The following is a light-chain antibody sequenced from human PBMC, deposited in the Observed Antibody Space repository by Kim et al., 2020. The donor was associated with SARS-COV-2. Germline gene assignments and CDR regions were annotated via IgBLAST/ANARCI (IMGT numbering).Light chain of an antibody. Sequence: SASVGDRVNITCRASQSIVVWLAWYQQKPGKAPKLVIYKASSLESGVPSRFSGSGSGTEFTLTISSLHPDDLGTYFCQQYSNYPLTFGGGTKVDI. V-gene: IGKV1-5*03. CDR1: QSIVVW. CDR2: KAS. J-gene: IGKJ4*01. CDR3: QQYSNYPLT.